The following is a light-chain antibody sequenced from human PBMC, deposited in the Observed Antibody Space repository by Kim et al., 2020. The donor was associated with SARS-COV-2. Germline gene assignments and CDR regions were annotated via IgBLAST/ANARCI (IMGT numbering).Light chain of an antibody. V-gene: IGKV1-39*01. Sequence: SGSEGDRVTITCRASQSISSYLNWYQQKPGKAPKFLIYAASSLQSGVPSRFSGSGSGTDFTLTISSLQPEDFATYYCQQSYSTPVTFGQGTKLEI. CDR1: QSISSY. CDR3: QQSYSTPVT. J-gene: IGKJ2*01. CDR2: AAS.